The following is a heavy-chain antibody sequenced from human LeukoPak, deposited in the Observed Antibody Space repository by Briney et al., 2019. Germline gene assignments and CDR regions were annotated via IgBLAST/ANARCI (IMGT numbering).Heavy chain of an antibody. D-gene: IGHD2-21*02. CDR3: ARWRYCGGDCYPSAFDI. J-gene: IGHJ3*02. CDR1: GGSISSSSYY. CDR2: IYYSGST. V-gene: IGHV4-39*01. Sequence: SETLSLTCTVSGGSISSSSYYWGWIRQPPGKGLEWIGSIYYSGSTYYNPSLKSRVTISVDTSKNQFSLKLSSVTAADTAVYYCARWRYCGGDCYPSAFDIWGQGTMVTVAS.